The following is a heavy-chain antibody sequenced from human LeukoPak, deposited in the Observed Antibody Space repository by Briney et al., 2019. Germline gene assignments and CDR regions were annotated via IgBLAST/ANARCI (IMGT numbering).Heavy chain of an antibody. J-gene: IGHJ4*02. V-gene: IGHV2-5*01. D-gene: IGHD6-6*01. CDR3: ERQTAVRGEFAY. CDR2: ISWNDDK. Sequence: KGSGPTLVNPTQTLRLTCTLSGISLSTSGVGVGWIRQPPGKALEWLALISWNDDKRYSPSLQSRLTITKDTSKNQVVLTMTNMDPVDTATYYCERQTAVRGEFAYWGQETLVTVPS. CDR1: GISLSTSGVG.